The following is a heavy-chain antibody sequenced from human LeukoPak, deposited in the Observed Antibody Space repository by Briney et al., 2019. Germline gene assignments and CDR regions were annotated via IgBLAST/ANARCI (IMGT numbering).Heavy chain of an antibody. D-gene: IGHD3-10*01. J-gene: IGHJ4*02. CDR3: ARSGGSGSYYNLDY. CDR1: GGSISSGGYY. V-gene: IGHV4-30-2*01. CDR2: IYHSGST. Sequence: KPSETLSPTCTVSGGSISSGGYYWSWIRQPPGKGLEWIGYIYHSGSTYYNPSLKSRVTISVDRSKNQFSLKLSSVTAADTAVYYCARSGGSGSYYNLDYWGQGTLVTVSS.